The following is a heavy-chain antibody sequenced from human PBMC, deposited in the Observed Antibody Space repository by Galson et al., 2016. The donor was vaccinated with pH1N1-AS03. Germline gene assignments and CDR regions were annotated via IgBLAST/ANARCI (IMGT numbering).Heavy chain of an antibody. CDR1: GYIFINFG. D-gene: IGHD3-10*01. Sequence: SVKVSCKASGYIFINFGISWVRQAPGQGLEWMGWISVNNGYTNYAQPLKGRVSMTTDKSKRTAYMEVRSLTSDDTAVYYCARDEGVGELDYWGQGTLVTVSS. CDR2: ISVNNGYT. V-gene: IGHV1-18*01. J-gene: IGHJ4*02. CDR3: ARDEGVGELDY.